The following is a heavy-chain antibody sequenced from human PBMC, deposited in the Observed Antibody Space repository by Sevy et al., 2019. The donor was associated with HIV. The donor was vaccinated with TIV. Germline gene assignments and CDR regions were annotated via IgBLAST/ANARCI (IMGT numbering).Heavy chain of an antibody. J-gene: IGHJ3*02. V-gene: IGHV1-2*02. Sequence: ASVKVSCKASGYTFTGYYMHWVRQAPGQGLEWMGWINPNSGGTNYAQKFQGRVTMTRETSISTAYMGLSRLRSDDTAVYYCARELYCSSTSCYDAFDIWGQGTMVTV. CDR2: INPNSGGT. CDR1: GYTFTGYY. D-gene: IGHD2-2*01. CDR3: ARELYCSSTSCYDAFDI.